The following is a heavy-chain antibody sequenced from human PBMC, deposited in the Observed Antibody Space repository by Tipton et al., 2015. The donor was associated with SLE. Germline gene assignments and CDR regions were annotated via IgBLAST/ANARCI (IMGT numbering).Heavy chain of an antibody. CDR2: ISFSGTT. CDR3: TRVMTGSGSDF. D-gene: IGHD1-26*01. Sequence: TLSLTCIVSGGSINSSSYYWGWVRQTPGKGLEWLGSISFSGTTYFNPSLKSRVTLSRDTSKNQFSLNLNSVTSADTAFYYCTRVMTGSGSDFWGRGTLVTVSP. J-gene: IGHJ4*02. V-gene: IGHV4-39*07. CDR1: GGSINSSSYY.